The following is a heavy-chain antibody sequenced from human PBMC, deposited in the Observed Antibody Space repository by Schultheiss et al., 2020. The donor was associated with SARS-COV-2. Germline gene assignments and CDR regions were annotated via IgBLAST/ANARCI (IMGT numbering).Heavy chain of an antibody. V-gene: IGHV4-59*12. Sequence: SETLSLTCTVSGGSISSYYWSWIRQPPGKGLEWIGYIYYSGSTNYNPSLKSRVTISVDTSKNQFSLKLSSVTAADTAVYYCARDRYSSSSGPYPIFDYWGQGTLVTVSS. D-gene: IGHD6-6*01. J-gene: IGHJ4*02. CDR1: GGSISSYY. CDR3: ARDRYSSSSGPYPIFDY. CDR2: IYYSGST.